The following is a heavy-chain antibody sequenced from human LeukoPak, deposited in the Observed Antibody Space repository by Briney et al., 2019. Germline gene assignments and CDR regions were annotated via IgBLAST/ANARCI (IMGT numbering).Heavy chain of an antibody. D-gene: IGHD4-23*01. J-gene: IGHJ6*02. CDR1: GYTFTSYG. CDR3: AREPRNYGGNYYYGMDV. CDR2: ISAYNGNT. Sequence: GASVKVSCKASGYTFTSYGISWVRQAPGQGLEWMGWISAYNGNTNYAQKLQGRVTMTTDTSTSTAYMELRSLRSDDTAVYYCAREPRNYGGNYYYGMDVWGQGTTVTVSS. V-gene: IGHV1-18*01.